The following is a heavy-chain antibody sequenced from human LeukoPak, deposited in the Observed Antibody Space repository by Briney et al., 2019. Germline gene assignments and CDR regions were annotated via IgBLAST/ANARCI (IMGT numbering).Heavy chain of an antibody. V-gene: IGHV4-59*01. Sequence: SETLSLTCSFSGDSISTYYWSWLRQSPGKGLEWVGHIYSSGNTDYNSSLKSRVTISVDTSKSQFSLRLGSVTATDTAVYYCARLRWQLVGPYFDYWGQGILVTVSS. CDR2: IYSSGNT. J-gene: IGHJ4*02. CDR3: ARLRWQLVGPYFDY. CDR1: GDSISTYY. D-gene: IGHD1-26*01.